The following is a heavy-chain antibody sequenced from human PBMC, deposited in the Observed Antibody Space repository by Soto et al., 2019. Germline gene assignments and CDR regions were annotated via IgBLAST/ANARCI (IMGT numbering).Heavy chain of an antibody. CDR3: AINTIHLGELSFDY. CDR2: IYYSGST. CDR1: GGSISSYY. Sequence: QVQLQESGPGLVKPSETLSLTCTVSGGSISSYYWSWIRQPPGKGLEWIGYIYYSGSTKYNPSLKRRVTIQVATSKNQFSLKLSSVTAADTAVYYCAINTIHLGELSFDYWGQGTLVTVSS. D-gene: IGHD3-16*02. J-gene: IGHJ4*02. V-gene: IGHV4-59*08.